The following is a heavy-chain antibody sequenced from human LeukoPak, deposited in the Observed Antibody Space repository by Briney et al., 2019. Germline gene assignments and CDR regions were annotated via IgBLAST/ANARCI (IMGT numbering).Heavy chain of an antibody. J-gene: IGHJ6*04. Sequence: ASVKVSCKASGYTFTNNYMHWVRQAPGQGLEWMGIINPSDGGTNYAQKFQVRVTLTRDMSTSTVYMELSSLRSEDTAVYYCARDRGITVFGVVMDVWGKGTTVTVSS. V-gene: IGHV1-46*01. CDR1: GYTFTNNY. D-gene: IGHD3-3*01. CDR2: INPSDGGT. CDR3: ARDRGITVFGVVMDV.